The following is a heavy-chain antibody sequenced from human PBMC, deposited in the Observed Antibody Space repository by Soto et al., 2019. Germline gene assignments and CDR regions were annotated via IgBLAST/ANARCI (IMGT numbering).Heavy chain of an antibody. Sequence: QVQLVQSGAEVKKPGASVKVSCKASGYTFTSYDINWVRQATGQGIEWVGWMNPNSGNTGYAQKFEDRVTMTSNTYISTAYMELISRRSEDTAVYYCATTHYGDNVDYWGQGTLVTVSS. CDR1: GYTFTSYD. J-gene: IGHJ4*02. D-gene: IGHD4-17*01. CDR2: MNPNSGNT. V-gene: IGHV1-8*01. CDR3: ATTHYGDNVDY.